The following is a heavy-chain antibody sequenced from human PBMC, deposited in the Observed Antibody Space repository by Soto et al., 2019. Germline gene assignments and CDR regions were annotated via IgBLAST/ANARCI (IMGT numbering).Heavy chain of an antibody. V-gene: IGHV6-1*01. CDR2: TYYRSKWYN. J-gene: IGHJ4*02. CDR1: GDSVSSNDAT. Sequence: SQTLSLTCAISGDSVSSNDATWDWIRQSPSRGLEWLGRTYYRSKWYNDYAVSVKSRITINPDTSKNQFSLQLNSVTPEDTAVYFCARARIAVAPFDFWAQRTLDTGSS. CDR3: ARARIAVAPFDF. D-gene: IGHD6-19*01.